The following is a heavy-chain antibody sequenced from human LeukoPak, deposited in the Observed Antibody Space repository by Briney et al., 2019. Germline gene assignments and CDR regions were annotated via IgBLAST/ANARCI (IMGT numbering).Heavy chain of an antibody. V-gene: IGHV3-23*01. Sequence: GGSLRLSCAASGFTFSSYAMSWVRQAPGKGLEWVSAISGSGGSTYYADSVKGRFTISRDNSKNTLYLQMNSLRAEDTAVYYCARGQTGTFIYYYYGMDVWGQGTTVTVSS. CDR1: GFTFSSYA. D-gene: IGHD1-1*01. CDR2: ISGSGGST. J-gene: IGHJ6*02. CDR3: ARGQTGTFIYYYYGMDV.